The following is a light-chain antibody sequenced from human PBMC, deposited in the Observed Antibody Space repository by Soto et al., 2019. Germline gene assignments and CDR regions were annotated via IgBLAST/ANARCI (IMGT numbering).Light chain of an antibody. CDR2: GAS. Sequence: EIVLTQSPGTLSLSPGERATLSCRASQSVKSSYLAWYQQKPGQAPRLLIYGASSRATGIPDRFSRSGSGTDFTLTISRLEPEDFAVYYCQQYGSSLYTFGQGTKLEIK. CDR1: QSVKSSY. V-gene: IGKV3-20*01. CDR3: QQYGSSLYT. J-gene: IGKJ2*01.